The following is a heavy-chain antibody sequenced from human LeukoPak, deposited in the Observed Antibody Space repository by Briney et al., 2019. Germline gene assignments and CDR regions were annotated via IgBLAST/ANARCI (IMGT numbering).Heavy chain of an antibody. Sequence: PSETLSLTCTVSGGSISSYYWSWIRQPPGKGLEWIGYIYYSGSTNYNPSLKSRVTISVDTSKNQFSLKLSSVTAADTAVYYCARHGKAVAGPQFFYYYYGMDVWGQGTTVTVSS. CDR3: ARHGKAVAGPQFFYYYYGMDV. CDR1: GGSISSYY. D-gene: IGHD6-19*01. CDR2: IYYSGST. V-gene: IGHV4-59*08. J-gene: IGHJ6*02.